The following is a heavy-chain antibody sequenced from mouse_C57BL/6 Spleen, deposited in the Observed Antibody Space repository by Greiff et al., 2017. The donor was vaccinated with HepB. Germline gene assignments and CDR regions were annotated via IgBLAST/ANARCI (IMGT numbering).Heavy chain of an antibody. CDR2: ISYDGSN. J-gene: IGHJ1*03. CDR1: GYSITSGYY. CDR3: ARDDYYGSSWYFDV. D-gene: IGHD1-1*01. Sequence: EVKLMESGPGLVKPSQSLSLTCSVTGYSITSGYYWNWIRQFPGNKLEWMGYISYDGSNNYNPSLKNRISITRDTSKNQFFLKLNSVTTEDTATYYCARDDYYGSSWYFDVWGTGTTVTVSS. V-gene: IGHV3-6*01.